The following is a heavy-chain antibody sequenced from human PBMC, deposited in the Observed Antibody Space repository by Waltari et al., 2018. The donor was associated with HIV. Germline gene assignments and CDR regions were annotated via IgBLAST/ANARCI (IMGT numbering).Heavy chain of an antibody. Sequence: QVQLQESGPGLVKPSETLPLICRVSGGPTSGYYWTWIRQPPGKGLEWIGYVHGSGSTKYNPSLQSRVTISIDTSRNQVSLALNSVTAADTAVYFCARVKASYYDGSGFYFLDYWGQGTLVTVSS. J-gene: IGHJ4*02. CDR2: VHGSGST. CDR3: ARVKASYYDGSGFYFLDY. D-gene: IGHD3-22*01. CDR1: GGPTSGYY. V-gene: IGHV4-59*01.